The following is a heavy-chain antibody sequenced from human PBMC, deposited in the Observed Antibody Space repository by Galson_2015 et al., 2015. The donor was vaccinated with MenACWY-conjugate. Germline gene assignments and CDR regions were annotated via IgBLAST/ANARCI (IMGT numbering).Heavy chain of an antibody. CDR3: AMSSVGALDD. Sequence: SLRLSCAASGFSFSTYAMHWVRQAPGKGLEWVALISYDGSDKYFADSVKGRFTISRDNSKNTLYLQMNSLRAEDTAVYYCAMSSVGALDDWGQGTLVTVSS. D-gene: IGHD1-26*01. CDR1: GFSFSTYA. CDR2: ISYDGSDK. J-gene: IGHJ4*02. V-gene: IGHV3-30*04.